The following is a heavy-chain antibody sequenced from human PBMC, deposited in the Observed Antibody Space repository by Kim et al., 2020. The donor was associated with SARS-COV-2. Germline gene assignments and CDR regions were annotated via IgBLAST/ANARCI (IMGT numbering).Heavy chain of an antibody. Sequence: KRYSPSLKSRLTITKDTSKNQVVLTMTNMDPVDTATYYCAHSYSSSWIDYWGQGTLVTVSS. D-gene: IGHD6-13*01. CDR3: AHSYSSSWIDY. V-gene: IGHV2-5*01. CDR2: K. J-gene: IGHJ4*02.